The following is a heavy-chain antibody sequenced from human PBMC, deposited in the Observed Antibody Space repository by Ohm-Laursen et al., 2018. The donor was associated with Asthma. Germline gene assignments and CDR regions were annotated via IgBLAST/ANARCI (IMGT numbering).Heavy chain of an antibody. V-gene: IGHV4-31*03. CDR3: ARGTFYYESTGYYFFDH. D-gene: IGHD3-22*01. J-gene: IGHJ4*02. CDR1: GDSISSGNNY. CDR2: IYYSGIT. Sequence: TLSLTCTVSGDSISSGNNYWSWIRQHPGKGLEWIGCIYYSGITYSNPSLRSRVSISVDTSKNQFSLKLSPVTAADTAVYYCARGTFYYESTGYYFFDHWGQGALVTVSS.